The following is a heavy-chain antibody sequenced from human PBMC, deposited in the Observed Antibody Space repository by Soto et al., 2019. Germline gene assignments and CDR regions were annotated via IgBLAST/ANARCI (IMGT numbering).Heavy chain of an antibody. D-gene: IGHD2-2*01. CDR1: GGSISSGGYY. V-gene: IGHV4-31*03. CDR2: IYSGST. Sequence: QVQLQESGPGLVKPSQTLSLTCTVSGGSISSGGYYWSWIRQHPGKGLEWIGYIYSGSTYYNPSLQSRVTISVDTSKNQFSLKLSSVTAADTAVYYCARSSTSANYFDYWGQGTLVTVSS. J-gene: IGHJ4*02. CDR3: ARSSTSANYFDY.